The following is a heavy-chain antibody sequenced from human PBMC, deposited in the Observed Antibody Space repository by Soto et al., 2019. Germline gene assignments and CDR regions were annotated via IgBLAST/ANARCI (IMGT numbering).Heavy chain of an antibody. CDR2: ISGDSGDI. V-gene: IGHV3-21*01. D-gene: IGHD3-22*01. J-gene: IGHJ4*02. Sequence: EVQLVESGGGLVKPGGSLRLSCAASGFTFSNYIMNWVRQAPGKGLEWVSSISGDSGDIYYADSVKGRFTISRDNAKNSLHLLMNSLRVEDTAVFYCARSRYYYASSGYLYNFDSWGQGTLVTVSS. CDR1: GFTFSNYI. CDR3: ARSRYYYASSGYLYNFDS.